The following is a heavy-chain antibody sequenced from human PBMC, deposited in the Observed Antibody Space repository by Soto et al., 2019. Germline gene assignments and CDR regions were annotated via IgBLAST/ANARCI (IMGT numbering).Heavy chain of an antibody. CDR1: GGSFSCYY. J-gene: IGHJ3*02. CDR2: INHSGST. V-gene: IGHV4-34*01. Sequence: SETLSLTCAVYGGSFSCYYWSWIRQPPGKGLEWIGEINHSGSTNYNPSLKSRVTISVDTSKNQFSLKVSSVTAADTAVYYCARGREQWLVDAFDIWGQGTMVTVSS. CDR3: ARGREQWLVDAFDI. D-gene: IGHD6-19*01.